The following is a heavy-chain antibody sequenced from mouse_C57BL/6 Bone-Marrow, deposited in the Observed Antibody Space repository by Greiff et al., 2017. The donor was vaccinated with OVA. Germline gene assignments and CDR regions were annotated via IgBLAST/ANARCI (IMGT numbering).Heavy chain of an antibody. CDR3: ARETLDY. V-gene: IGHV1-19*01. Sequence: DVKLVESGPVLVKPGASVKMSCKASGYTFTDYYMNWVKQSHGKSLEWIGVINPYNGGTSYNQKFKGKATLTVDKSSSTAYMELNSLTSEDSAVYYCARETLDYWGQGTSVTVSS. CDR2: INPYNGGT. J-gene: IGHJ4*01. CDR1: GYTFTDYY.